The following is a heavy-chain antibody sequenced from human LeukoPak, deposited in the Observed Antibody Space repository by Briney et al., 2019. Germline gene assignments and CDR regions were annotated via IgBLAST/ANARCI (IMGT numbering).Heavy chain of an antibody. D-gene: IGHD5-12*01. Sequence: VASVKVSCEASGYTFSDYYIHWVRQAPGQRLEWMAWIYANNGDTYYAQEFQGRVTLTTDTSISTAYMELSRLNSDDTAMYYCARDPDTATIDFDYWGQGTLVTVSS. CDR1: GYTFSDYY. J-gene: IGHJ4*02. V-gene: IGHV1-2*02. CDR3: ARDPDTATIDFDY. CDR2: IYANNGDT.